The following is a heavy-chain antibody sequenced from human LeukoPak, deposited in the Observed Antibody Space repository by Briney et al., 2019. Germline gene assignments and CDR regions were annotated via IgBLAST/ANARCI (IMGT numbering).Heavy chain of an antibody. V-gene: IGHV1-24*01. D-gene: IGHD2-2*01. CDR1: GYTFTGYH. CDR3: AVFNAPIVVVPAAPMGGDAFDI. CDR2: FDPEDGET. J-gene: IGHJ3*02. Sequence: ASVKVSCKASGYTFTGYHMHWVRQAPGKGLEWMGGFDPEDGETIYAQKFQGRVTMTEDTSTDTAYMELSSLRSEDTAVYYCAVFNAPIVVVPAAPMGGDAFDIWGQGTMVTVSS.